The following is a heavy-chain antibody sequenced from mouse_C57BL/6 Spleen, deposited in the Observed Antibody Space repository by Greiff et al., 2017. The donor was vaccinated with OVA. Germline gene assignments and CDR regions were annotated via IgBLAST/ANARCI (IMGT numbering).Heavy chain of an antibody. CDR3: TRDYYSNYEDYYAMDY. J-gene: IGHJ4*01. CDR1: GFTFSSYA. CDR2: ISSGGGYI. Sequence: EVKLVESGEGLVKPGGSLKLSCAASGFTFSSYAMSWVRQTPEQRLEWVAYISSGGGYIYYADTVKGRFTISRDNARNTLYLQLSSLKSEDTSMYYCTRDYYSNYEDYYAMDYWGQGTSVTVSS. D-gene: IGHD2-5*01. V-gene: IGHV5-9-1*02.